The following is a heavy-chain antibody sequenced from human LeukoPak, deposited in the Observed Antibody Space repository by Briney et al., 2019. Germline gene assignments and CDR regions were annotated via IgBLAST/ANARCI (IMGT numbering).Heavy chain of an antibody. D-gene: IGHD2-15*01. Sequence: GGSLRLSCAASGFTFSSYWMHWVRQAPGKGPEWVSRIETDGSSTRYADSVKGRFTISRDNAKNTLYLQMNTLRAEDTAVYYCACYGIAPPYWGQGTLVTASS. CDR2: IETDGSST. J-gene: IGHJ4*02. V-gene: IGHV3-74*01. CDR3: ACYGIAPPY. CDR1: GFTFSSYW.